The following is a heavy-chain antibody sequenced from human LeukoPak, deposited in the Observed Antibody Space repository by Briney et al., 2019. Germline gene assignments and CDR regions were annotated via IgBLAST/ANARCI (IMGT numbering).Heavy chain of an antibody. J-gene: IGHJ6*03. CDR3: ARVKRRVFLEWLTSSSRWYMDV. Sequence: GASVKVSCKASGYTFTGYYMHWVRQAPGQGLEWMGWINPNSGGTNYAQRFQGRVTITTDESTSTAYMELSSLRSEDTAVYYCARVKRRVFLEWLTSSSRWYMDVWGKGTTVTVSS. CDR2: INPNSGGT. CDR1: GYTFTGYY. D-gene: IGHD3-3*01. V-gene: IGHV1-2*02.